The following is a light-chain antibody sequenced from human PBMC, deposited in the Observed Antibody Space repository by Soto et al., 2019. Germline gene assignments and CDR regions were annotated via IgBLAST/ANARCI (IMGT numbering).Light chain of an antibody. CDR1: QGISNH. Sequence: IQMTQSPSSLSASVGDRVTITCRASQGISNHLAWYQQKPGKVPKLLIYAASTLQSGVPSRFSGSGSGTDFTLTISSLQPEDVATYYCQKYNSAPPWTFGQGTKVDIK. J-gene: IGKJ1*01. CDR3: QKYNSAPPWT. CDR2: AAS. V-gene: IGKV1-27*01.